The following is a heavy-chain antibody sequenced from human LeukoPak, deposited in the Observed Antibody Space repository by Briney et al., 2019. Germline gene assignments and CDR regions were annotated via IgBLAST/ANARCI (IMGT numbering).Heavy chain of an antibody. CDR1: GYTFTGYY. V-gene: IGHV1-2*02. CDR2: INPHSGGT. Sequence: ASVKVSCKASGYTFTGYYMHWVRQAPGQGLEWMGWINPHSGGTNYAQKFQGRVTVTRDTSISTVYMELSRLRSDDTAVYSCARDTGWLQVNTYFDYWGQGTLVTVSS. D-gene: IGHD5-24*01. J-gene: IGHJ4*02. CDR3: ARDTGWLQVNTYFDY.